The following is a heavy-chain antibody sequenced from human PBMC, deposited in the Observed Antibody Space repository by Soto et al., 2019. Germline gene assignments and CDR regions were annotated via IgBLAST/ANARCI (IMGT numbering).Heavy chain of an antibody. V-gene: IGHV4-59*01. D-gene: IGHD2-21*02. CDR1: GGSISSYY. CDR2: IYYSGST. J-gene: IGHJ4*02. Sequence: SETLSLTCTVSGGSISSYYWSWIRQPPGKGLEWIGYIYYSGSTNYNPSLKSRVTISVDTSKNQFSLKLSSVTAADTAVYYCARSRKSLRGVTTLIDYWGQGTLVTVSS. CDR3: ARSRKSLRGVTTLIDY.